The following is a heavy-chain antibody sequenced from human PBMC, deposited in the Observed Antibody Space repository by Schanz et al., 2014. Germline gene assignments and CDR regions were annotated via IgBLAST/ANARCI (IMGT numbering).Heavy chain of an antibody. J-gene: IGHJ3*01. D-gene: IGHD2-2*01. V-gene: IGHV4-34*02. Sequence: QVQLQQWGAGLLKPSETLSLTCAVYGGSFSSNYWSWIRQPPGKGLEWIGEINQSGTTNYNPSLKSRVTMSVDTSKNQISLKLRSVTAADTAVYYCARDIGYCSSPRCYPDGVFDLWGRGTMVTVLS. CDR2: INQSGTT. CDR1: GGSFSSNY. CDR3: ARDIGYCSSPRCYPDGVFDL.